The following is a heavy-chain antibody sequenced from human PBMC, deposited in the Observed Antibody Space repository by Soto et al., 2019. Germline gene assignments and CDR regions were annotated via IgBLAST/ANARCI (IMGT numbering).Heavy chain of an antibody. J-gene: IGHJ1*01. D-gene: IGHD4-17*01. CDR3: TTATGYYGDTLGEYSQH. CDR1: GFTFSNAW. Sequence: EVQLVESGGGLVKPGGSLRLSCAASGFTFSNAWMSWVRQAPGKGLEWVGRIKSKTDGGTTDYAAPVKGRFTISRDDSKNTLYLQMNSLKTEDTAVYYCTTATGYYGDTLGEYSQHWGQGTLVTVSS. CDR2: IKSKTDGGTT. V-gene: IGHV3-15*01.